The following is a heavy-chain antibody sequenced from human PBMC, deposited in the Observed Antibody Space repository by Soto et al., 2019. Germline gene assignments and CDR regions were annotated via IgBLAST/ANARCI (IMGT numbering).Heavy chain of an antibody. Sequence: VQVLDSGGCLVQPGGSLRLSCAASGFPFSSTDMSWVRQAPGKGLEWVSTIDGSGGATYYADSVRGRFTISRDNSKNTVYLQMSSLRADDTAVYYCAKNSGGFNSWGQGTLVTVSS. J-gene: IGHJ5*01. V-gene: IGHV3-23*01. D-gene: IGHD3-10*01. CDR3: AKNSGGFNS. CDR1: GFPFSSTD. CDR2: IDGSGGAT.